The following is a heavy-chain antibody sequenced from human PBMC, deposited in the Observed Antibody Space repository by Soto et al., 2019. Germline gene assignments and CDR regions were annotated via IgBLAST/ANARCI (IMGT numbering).Heavy chain of an antibody. Sequence: SETLSLTCTVSVGSISSYYWSWIRQPAGKGLEWIGRIYAVGSTNYNPSLKSRVTMSVDTSKNQFSLRLTSVTAADTAVYYCARASVGPPGGGSWIMPFDFWGQGTLVTVSS. CDR2: IYAVGST. J-gene: IGHJ4*02. CDR3: ARASVGPPGGGSWIMPFDF. D-gene: IGHD2-15*01. CDR1: VGSISSYY. V-gene: IGHV4-4*07.